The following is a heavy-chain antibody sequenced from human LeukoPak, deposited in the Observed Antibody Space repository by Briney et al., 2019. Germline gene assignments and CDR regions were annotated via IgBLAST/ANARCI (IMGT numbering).Heavy chain of an antibody. Sequence: ASVKVSCKASGYTFTAYYIHWVRRAPGQGLEWMGRINPNSGDTDYAQEFQGRVTMTRDTSITTAQMELTRLRSDDTAVYYCARDLASTPYWEIDYWGQGTLLTVSS. D-gene: IGHD1-26*01. CDR2: INPNSGDT. CDR3: ARDLASTPYWEIDY. J-gene: IGHJ4*02. V-gene: IGHV1-2*06. CDR1: GYTFTAYY.